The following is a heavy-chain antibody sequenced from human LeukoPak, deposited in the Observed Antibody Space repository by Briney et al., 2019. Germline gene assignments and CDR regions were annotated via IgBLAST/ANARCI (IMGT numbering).Heavy chain of an antibody. CDR1: GGSISSYY. Sequence: SETLSLTCTVSGGSISSYYWSWIRQPPGKGLEWIGYIYYSGSTNYNPSLKSRVTISVDTSKNQFSLKLSSVTAADTAVYYCARGSDSSGYYFFPNFDYWGQGTLVTVSS. CDR2: IYYSGST. J-gene: IGHJ4*02. CDR3: ARGSDSSGYYFFPNFDY. D-gene: IGHD3-22*01. V-gene: IGHV4-59*01.